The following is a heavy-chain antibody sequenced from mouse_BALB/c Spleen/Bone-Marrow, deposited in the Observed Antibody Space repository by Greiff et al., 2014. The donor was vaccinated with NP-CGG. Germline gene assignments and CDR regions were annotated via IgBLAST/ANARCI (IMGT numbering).Heavy chain of an antibody. J-gene: IGHJ2*01. V-gene: IGHV1-9*01. D-gene: IGHD1-1*01. Sequence: QVQLQQSGAELMKPGASVKISCKATGYTFSSYWIEWVKQRPGHGLEWIGEILPGSGSTNYTEKFKGKATFTADTSSNTAYMQRSSLTSEDSAVYYCARNYGFDYWGQGTTLTVSA. CDR1: GYTFSSYW. CDR2: ILPGSGST. CDR3: ARNYGFDY.